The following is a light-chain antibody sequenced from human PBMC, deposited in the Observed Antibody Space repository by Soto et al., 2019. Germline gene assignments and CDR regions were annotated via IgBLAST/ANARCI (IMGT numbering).Light chain of an antibody. Sequence: QSVLTQSSSASASLGSSVKLTCTLSSGHSSYIIAWHQQQPGKAPRYLMKLEGSGIYNKGSGVPDRFSGSSSGADRYLTISNLPFEDEADYYCETCDFNTRVFGGGTQLTVL. CDR2: LEGSGIY. V-gene: IGLV4-60*02. CDR1: SGHSSYI. J-gene: IGLJ3*02. CDR3: ETCDFNTRV.